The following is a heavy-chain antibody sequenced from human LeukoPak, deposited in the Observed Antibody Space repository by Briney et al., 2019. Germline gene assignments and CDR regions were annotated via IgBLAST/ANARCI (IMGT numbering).Heavy chain of an antibody. V-gene: IGHV1-24*01. CDR1: GYTLTELS. CDR3: ATVTMIQYWYFDL. J-gene: IGHJ2*01. D-gene: IGHD3-22*01. Sequence: GASVKVSCKVSGYTLTELSMHWVRQAPGKGLEWMGGFDPEDGETIYAQKFQGRVTMTEDTFTDTAYMELSSLRSEDTAVYYCATVTMIQYWYFDLWGRGTLVTVSS. CDR2: FDPEDGET.